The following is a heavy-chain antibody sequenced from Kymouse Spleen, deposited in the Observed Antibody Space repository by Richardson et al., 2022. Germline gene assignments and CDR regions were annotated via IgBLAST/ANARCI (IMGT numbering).Heavy chain of an antibody. V-gene: IGHV3-9*01. J-gene: IGHJ4*02. D-gene: IGHD1-7*01. Sequence: EVQLVESGGGLVQPGRSLRLSCAASGFTFDDYAMHWVRQAPGKGLEWVSGISWNSGSIGYADSVKGRFTISRDNAKNSLYLQMNSLRAEDTALYYCAKASLELRFDYWGQGTLVTVSS. CDR3: AKASLELRFDY. CDR1: GFTFDDYA. CDR2: ISWNSGSI.